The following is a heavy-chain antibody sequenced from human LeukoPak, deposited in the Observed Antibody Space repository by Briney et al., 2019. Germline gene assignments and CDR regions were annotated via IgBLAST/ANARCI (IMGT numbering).Heavy chain of an antibody. J-gene: IGHJ4*02. CDR3: AKDDSSGYYDY. CDR1: GFTFSSYN. V-gene: IGHV3-21*04. D-gene: IGHD3-22*01. CDR2: ISHSNGYI. Sequence: GGSLRLSCAASGFTFSSYNMNWVRQTPGKGLEWVSSISHSNGYIYYADSVKGRFTISRDNAKNSLYLQMNSLRAEDTAVYYCAKDDSSGYYDYWGQGTLVTVSS.